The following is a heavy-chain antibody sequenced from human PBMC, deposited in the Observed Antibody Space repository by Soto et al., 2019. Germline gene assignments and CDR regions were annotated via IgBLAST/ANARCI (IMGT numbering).Heavy chain of an antibody. CDR1: GYTFTGYY. V-gene: IGHV1-18*04. CDR3: ARDLKRGYSGYLGLWGYYFDY. D-gene: IGHD5-12*01. J-gene: IGHJ4*02. Sequence: KNSTASVKVSCKASGYTFTGYYMHWVRQAPGQGLEWMGWISAYNGNTNYAQKLQGRVTMTTDTSTSTAYMELRSLRSDDTAVYYCARDLKRGYSGYLGLWGYYFDYWGQGTLVTVSS. CDR2: ISAYNGNT.